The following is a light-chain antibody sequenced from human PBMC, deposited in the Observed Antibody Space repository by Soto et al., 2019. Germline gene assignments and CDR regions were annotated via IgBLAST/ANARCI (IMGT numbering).Light chain of an antibody. CDR2: SDV. V-gene: IGLV1-47*02. CDR1: SSNIGTNY. Sequence: QSVLTQSPSASGTPGQRVIISCSGTSSNIGTNYVYWYRLLPGTAPKLVMFSDVTRPPGVPDRFSGSKSGTSASLAISGLRPEDEADYFCASWDATLSGWVFGGGTQLTVL. J-gene: IGLJ3*02. CDR3: ASWDATLSGWV.